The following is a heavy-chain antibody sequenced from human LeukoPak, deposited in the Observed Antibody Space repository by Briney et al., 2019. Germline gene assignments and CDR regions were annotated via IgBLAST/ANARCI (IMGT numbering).Heavy chain of an antibody. CDR2: MYHSGST. CDR3: ARGFRGDNFDY. CDR1: GYSISSAYY. Sequence: PSETLSLTCSVSGYSISSAYYWGWLRQPPGKGLEWIGTMYHSGSTNYNPSLKSRVTISVDTSKNHFSLKLSSVTAADTAVYFCARGFRGDNFDYWGQGTLVTVSS. D-gene: IGHD7-27*01. V-gene: IGHV4-38-2*02. J-gene: IGHJ4*02.